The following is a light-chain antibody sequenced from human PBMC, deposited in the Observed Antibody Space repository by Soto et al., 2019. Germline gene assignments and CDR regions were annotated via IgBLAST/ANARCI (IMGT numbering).Light chain of an antibody. CDR2: GAS. CDR3: QQAGT. Sequence: EIVMTQSPATLSVSPGERATLSCRASQSVSSNLAWYQQKPGQAPRLLIYGASTRATGIPARFSGSGSGTEFTLTISSLQSEYFAVSYCQQAGTFGPGTKVDIK. CDR1: QSVSSN. J-gene: IGKJ3*01. V-gene: IGKV3-15*01.